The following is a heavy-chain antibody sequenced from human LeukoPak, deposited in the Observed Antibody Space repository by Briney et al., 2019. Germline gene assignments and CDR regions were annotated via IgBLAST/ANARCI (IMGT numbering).Heavy chain of an antibody. CDR3: ARAEKPPRAAAEVYWYFDL. CDR2: IYSSGST. Sequence: PSQTLSLTCTVSGGSISSGTYYWTWIRQPAGKGLEWIGRIYSSGSTSYNPSLDSRVRISIDTSKNQFSLKLSSVTAADTAVYYCARAEKPPRAAAEVYWYFDLWGRGTLVTVSS. J-gene: IGHJ2*01. D-gene: IGHD6-13*01. V-gene: IGHV4-61*02. CDR1: GGSISSGTYY.